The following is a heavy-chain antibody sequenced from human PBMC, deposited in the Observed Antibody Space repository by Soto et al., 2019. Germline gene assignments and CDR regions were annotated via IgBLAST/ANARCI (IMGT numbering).Heavy chain of an antibody. CDR3: AKSMAAAGGKWRRYYYYYYGMDV. CDR2: ISWDGGST. V-gene: IGHV3-43*01. D-gene: IGHD6-13*01. Sequence: PGGSLRLSCAASGFTFDDYTMHWVRQAPGKGLEWVSLISWDGGSTYYADSVKGRFTISRDNSKNSLYLQMNSLRTEDTALYYCAKSMAAAGGKWRRYYYYYYGMDVWGQGTTVTVSS. J-gene: IGHJ6*02. CDR1: GFTFDDYT.